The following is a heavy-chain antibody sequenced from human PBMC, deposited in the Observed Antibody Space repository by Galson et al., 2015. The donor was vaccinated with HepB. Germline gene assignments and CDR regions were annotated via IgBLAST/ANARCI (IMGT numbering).Heavy chain of an antibody. CDR2: IKPEGTEQ. D-gene: IGHD6-19*01. CDR1: GFTFSRHW. J-gene: IGHJ4*02. V-gene: IGHV3-7*03. Sequence: SLRLSCAGSGFTFSRHWMHWVRQAPGKGLEWVASIKPEGTEQVHVDSVKGRFTIPRDNAKNSLYLRMNSLRVEDTAVYYCAKDREGGWSFDYWGQGTLVTVSS. CDR3: AKDREGGWSFDY.